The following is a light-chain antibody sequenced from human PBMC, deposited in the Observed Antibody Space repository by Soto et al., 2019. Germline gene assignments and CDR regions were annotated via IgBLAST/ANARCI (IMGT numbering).Light chain of an antibody. CDR2: EVT. J-gene: IGLJ2*01. V-gene: IGLV2-8*01. CDR3: SSFAGGSTPVL. Sequence: QSALTQPPSASGSLGQSITISCTGTSSDVGGYNYVSWHQQHPGKAPKLMIYEVTNRPPGVPDRFSGSKSGNTASLTVSGLQAEDEADYYCSSFAGGSTPVLLGGGTKLTVL. CDR1: SSDVGGYNY.